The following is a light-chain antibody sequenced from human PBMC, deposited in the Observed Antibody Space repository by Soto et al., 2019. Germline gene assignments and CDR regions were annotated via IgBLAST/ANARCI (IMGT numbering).Light chain of an antibody. V-gene: IGKV3-20*01. CDR1: QSVSSSY. J-gene: IGKJ2*01. Sequence: ENVLTQSPGTLSLSPGDGATLSCRASQSVSSSYLNWYQQKRGQAPRLLIYGVSRRATDIPDRFSGSGSGTDFTLTISRLEPEDFAVYYCQQYDSSPVTFGQGTKLEIK. CDR3: QQYDSSPVT. CDR2: GVS.